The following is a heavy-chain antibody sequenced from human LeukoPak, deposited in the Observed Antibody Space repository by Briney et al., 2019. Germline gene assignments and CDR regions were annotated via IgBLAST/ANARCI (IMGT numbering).Heavy chain of an antibody. CDR3: AKGSYYDSSGSFYFDY. Sequence: SQTLPLTCTVSGGSISSGGYYWSWIRQHPGKGLEWIGYIYYSGSTYYNPSLKSRVTISVDTSKNQFSLKLSSVTAADTAAYYCAKGSYYDSSGSFYFDYWGQGTLVTVSS. CDR2: IYYSGST. V-gene: IGHV4-31*03. J-gene: IGHJ4*02. CDR1: GGSISSGGYY. D-gene: IGHD3-22*01.